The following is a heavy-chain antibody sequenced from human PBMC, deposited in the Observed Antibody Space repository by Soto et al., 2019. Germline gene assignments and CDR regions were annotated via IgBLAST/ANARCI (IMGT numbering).Heavy chain of an antibody. CDR2: IRSKAYGGTT. Sequence: GSLRLACPASGFTFGDYAMSWVRQAPGKGLEWVGFIRSKAYGGTTEYAASVKGRFTISRDDSKSIAYLQMNSLKTEDTAVYYCNRDALAASPGHYYYYGMDVWGQGTTVTVSS. V-gene: IGHV3-49*04. CDR3: NRDALAASPGHYYYYGMDV. J-gene: IGHJ6*02. D-gene: IGHD6-6*01. CDR1: GFTFGDYA.